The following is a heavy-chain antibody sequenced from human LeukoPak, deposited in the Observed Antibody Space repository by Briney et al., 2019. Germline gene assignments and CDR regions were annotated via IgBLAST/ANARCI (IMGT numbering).Heavy chain of an antibody. J-gene: IGHJ6*02. Sequence: GESLKISCKGSGYSFTSYWIGWVRQMPGKGLEWMGIIYPGDSDTRYSPSFQGQVTISADKSISTAYLQWSSLKASDTAMYYCARLNIYYGSGSYYNAPGYYYYGMDVWGQGTTVTVSS. V-gene: IGHV5-51*01. CDR2: IYPGDSDT. CDR1: GYSFTSYW. D-gene: IGHD3-10*01. CDR3: ARLNIYYGSGSYYNAPGYYYYGMDV.